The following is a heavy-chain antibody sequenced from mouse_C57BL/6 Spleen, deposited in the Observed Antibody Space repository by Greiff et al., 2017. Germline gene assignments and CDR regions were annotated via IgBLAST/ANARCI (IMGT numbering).Heavy chain of an antibody. CDR3: ARRVYYGNYDWYVDV. D-gene: IGHD2-1*01. CDR1: GYSITSGYY. V-gene: IGHV3-6*01. CDR2: ISYDGSN. J-gene: IGHJ1*03. Sequence: EVKLQESGPGLVKPSQSLSLTCSVTGYSITSGYYWNWIRQFPGNKLEWMGYISYDGSNNYNPSLKNRISITRDTSKNQFFLKLNSVTTEDTATYYCARRVYYGNYDWYVDVWGTGTTVTVSS.